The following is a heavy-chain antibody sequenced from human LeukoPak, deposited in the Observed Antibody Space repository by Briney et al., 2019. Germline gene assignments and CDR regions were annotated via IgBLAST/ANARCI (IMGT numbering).Heavy chain of an antibody. V-gene: IGHV3-23*01. J-gene: IGHJ4*02. CDR1: GFTFSSYA. D-gene: IGHD3-22*01. CDR2: ISGSGGST. CDR3: SGDSYGPDCYDSSGYSY. Sequence: GGSLRLSCAASGFTFSSYAMSWVRQAPGKGLEWVSAISGSGGSTYYADSVKGRFTISRDNSKNTLYLQMNSLRAEDTAVYYCSGDSYGPDCYDSSGYSYWGQGTLVTVSS.